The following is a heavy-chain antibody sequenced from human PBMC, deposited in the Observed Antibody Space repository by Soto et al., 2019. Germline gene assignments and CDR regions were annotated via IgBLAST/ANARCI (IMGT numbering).Heavy chain of an antibody. V-gene: IGHV3-11*01. CDR1: GFTFSDYY. Sequence: GESLKISCAASGFTFSDYYMSWVRQAPGKGLEWVSYISTSGSTMYYADSVKGRFTISRDNAKNSLSLQMNSLRAEDTAVYYCARDMRSSWPFDFWGQGTLVTVSS. J-gene: IGHJ4*02. D-gene: IGHD6-13*01. CDR3: ARDMRSSWPFDF. CDR2: ISTSGSTM.